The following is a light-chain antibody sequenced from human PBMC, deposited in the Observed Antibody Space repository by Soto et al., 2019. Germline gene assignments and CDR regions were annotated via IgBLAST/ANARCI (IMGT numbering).Light chain of an antibody. Sequence: EIVLTQFPVTLSLSPGEIATLSCRASQSVSSNYLAWYQQRPGQPPNLLIFGASNRAPGIPDRFSGSGSGTDFTLTISRLEPEDFAVYYCQQYGSSIKTFGQGTKVEIK. V-gene: IGKV3-20*01. CDR1: QSVSSNY. J-gene: IGKJ1*01. CDR3: QQYGSSIKT. CDR2: GAS.